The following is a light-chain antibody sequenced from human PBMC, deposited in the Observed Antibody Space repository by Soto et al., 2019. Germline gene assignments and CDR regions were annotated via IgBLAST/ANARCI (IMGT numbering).Light chain of an antibody. CDR2: GAS. V-gene: IGKV3-20*01. CDR3: QQYGSSPIT. Sequence: EIVLTQSPGTLSLSPGERGTLPCRASQSVINNYLAWYQQKPGQAPRLLIYGASSRATGIPERFSGSGSGTEFTLTISGLAPEDFAVYYCQQYGSSPITFGQGTRLEIK. CDR1: QSVINNY. J-gene: IGKJ5*01.